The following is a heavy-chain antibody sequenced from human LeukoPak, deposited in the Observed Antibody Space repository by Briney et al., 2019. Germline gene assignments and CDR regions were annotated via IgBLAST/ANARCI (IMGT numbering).Heavy chain of an antibody. D-gene: IGHD4-17*01. Sequence: ASVKVSCKASGYTFTSYGISWVRQAPGHGLEWMGWISAYNGNTNYAQKLQGRVTMTTDTSTSTAYMELRSLRSVDTAVYYCARSHDYGDLPYYYYMDVWGKGTTVTVSS. CDR1: GYTFTSYG. CDR3: ARSHDYGDLPYYYYMDV. V-gene: IGHV1-18*01. CDR2: ISAYNGNT. J-gene: IGHJ6*03.